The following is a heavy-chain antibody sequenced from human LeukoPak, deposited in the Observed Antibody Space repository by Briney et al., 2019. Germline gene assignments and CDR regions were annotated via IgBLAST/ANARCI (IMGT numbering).Heavy chain of an antibody. CDR3: ARESRIAVAVSVLRWFDP. Sequence: SQTLSLTCAISGDSVSSNSAAWNWIRQSPSRGLEWLGRTYYRSKWYNDYAVSVRSRITINPDTSKNQFSLQLNSVTPEDTAVYYCARESRIAVAVSVLRWFDPWGQGTLVTVSS. D-gene: IGHD6-19*01. CDR2: TYYRSKWYN. V-gene: IGHV6-1*01. J-gene: IGHJ5*02. CDR1: GDSVSSNSAA.